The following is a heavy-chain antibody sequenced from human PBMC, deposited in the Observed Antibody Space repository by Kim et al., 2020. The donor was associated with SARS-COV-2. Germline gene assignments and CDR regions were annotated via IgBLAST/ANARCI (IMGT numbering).Heavy chain of an antibody. CDR1: GGSISSGGYY. CDR3: ARDTYDFWSGRPRYYFDY. CDR2: IYYSGST. Sequence: SETLSLTCTVSGGSISSGGYYWSWIRQHPGKGLEWIGYIYYSGSTYYNPSLKSRVTISVDTSKNQFSLKLSSVTAADTAVYYCARDTYDFWSGRPRYYFDYWGQGTRVTVSS. V-gene: IGHV4-31*03. D-gene: IGHD3-3*01. J-gene: IGHJ4*02.